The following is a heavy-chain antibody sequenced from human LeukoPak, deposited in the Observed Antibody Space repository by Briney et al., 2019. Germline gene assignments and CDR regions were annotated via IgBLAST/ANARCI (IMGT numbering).Heavy chain of an antibody. CDR2: ISGSGAST. CDR1: GDTFTSYA. V-gene: IGHV3-23*01. J-gene: IGHJ4*02. CDR3: AKDSTYYYDSSAYSSYFDY. Sequence: GGSLRLSCAASGDTFTSYAMSWVRQAPGKGLEWVSAISGSGASTYYADSVKGRFTISRDNSKNTLYLQMNSLRAEDTALYYCAKDSTYYYDSSAYSSYFDYWGQGTLVTVSS. D-gene: IGHD3-22*01.